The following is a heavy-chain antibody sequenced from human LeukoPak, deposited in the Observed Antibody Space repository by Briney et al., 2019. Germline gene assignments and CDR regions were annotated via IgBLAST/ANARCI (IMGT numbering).Heavy chain of an antibody. Sequence: ASVKVSCKASGYTFTSYYMHWVRQAPGQGLEWMGIINPSGGSTSYAQKFQGRVTITRDTSTSTVYMELSSLRSEDTAVYYCARARSGYCSSTSCYRNWFDPWGQGTLVTVSS. V-gene: IGHV1-46*01. CDR1: GYTFTSYY. J-gene: IGHJ5*02. D-gene: IGHD2-2*01. CDR2: INPSGGST. CDR3: ARARSGYCSSTSCYRNWFDP.